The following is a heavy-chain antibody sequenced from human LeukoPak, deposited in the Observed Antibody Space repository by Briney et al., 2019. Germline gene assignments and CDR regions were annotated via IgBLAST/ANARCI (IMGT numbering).Heavy chain of an antibody. V-gene: IGHV3-7*01. J-gene: IGHJ4*02. CDR2: IKQDGSQK. D-gene: IGHD2-15*01. CDR1: GFTFSTYW. CDR3: ARDTGCAGGTCFSFYDY. Sequence: GSLRLSCAASGFTFSTYWMTWVRQAPGKGLEWVANIKQDGSQKYYVDSVKGRFTISRDNAKNSLYLQMDSLRAEDTAVYYCARDTGCAGGTCFSFYDYWGQGTLVTVSS.